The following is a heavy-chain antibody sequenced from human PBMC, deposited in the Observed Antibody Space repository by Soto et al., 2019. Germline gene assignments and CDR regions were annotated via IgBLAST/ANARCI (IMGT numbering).Heavy chain of an antibody. CDR2: MNPNTGDT. CDR3: ARAGDFGNYVEAFDI. D-gene: IGHD2-21*02. V-gene: IGHV1-8*01. J-gene: IGHJ3*02. CDR1: GYTFTSHD. Sequence: QVQLVQSGAEVKKPRASVKVSCKASGYTFTSHDIDWVRQATGQGPEWMGWMNPNTGDTGYAQKFQGRVTMTRNTSKSTAYMELSSLTSEDTAVYYCARAGDFGNYVEAFDIWGQGTMVTVSS.